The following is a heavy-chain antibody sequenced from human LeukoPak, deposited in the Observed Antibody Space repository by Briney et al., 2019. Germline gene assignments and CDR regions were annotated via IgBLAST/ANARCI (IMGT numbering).Heavy chain of an antibody. V-gene: IGHV1-3*01. CDR2: INAGNGNT. CDR1: GYTFTSYA. D-gene: IGHD3-10*01. CDR3: ARDRVLIPMVRGAILDY. Sequence: ASVKVSCKASGYTFTSYAMHWVRQAPGQRLEWMGWINAGNGNTKYSQKFQGRVTITRDTSASTAYMELSSLRSEDTAVYYCARDRVLIPMVRGAILDYWGQGTLVTVSS. J-gene: IGHJ4*02.